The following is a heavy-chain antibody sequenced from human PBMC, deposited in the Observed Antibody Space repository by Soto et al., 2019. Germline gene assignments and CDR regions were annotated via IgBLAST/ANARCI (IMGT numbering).Heavy chain of an antibody. V-gene: IGHV1-69*01. CDR2: LTPISGAA. J-gene: IGHJ4*02. D-gene: IGHD3-22*01. Sequence: QVHLVQSGAEVKKPGFSVRVSCKASGGSFNGYAVTWVRQPPGRGLQWMGGLTPISGAATYAKIFQGRVSVTADGSTTTAYLDLTSLTSEDTAIYFCARHRLFYDSGSHSYVPYYFENWGQGTLVSVSS. CDR3: ARHRLFYDSGSHSYVPYYFEN. CDR1: GGSFNGYA.